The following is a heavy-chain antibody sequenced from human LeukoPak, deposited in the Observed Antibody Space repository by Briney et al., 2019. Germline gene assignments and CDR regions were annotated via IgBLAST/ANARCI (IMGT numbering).Heavy chain of an antibody. J-gene: IGHJ5*02. CDR3: AKGSTSFDA. V-gene: IGHV3-30*02. D-gene: IGHD2/OR15-2a*01. Sequence: GGSLRLSCAASGFIFSSYGMHWVRQAPGKGLEWVTFIRYDGTNKYYADSVKGRFTISRDNSKDTLYLQMNSLTPEDTAIYYCAKGSTSFDAWGQGTLVTVSS. CDR1: GFIFSSYG. CDR2: IRYDGTNK.